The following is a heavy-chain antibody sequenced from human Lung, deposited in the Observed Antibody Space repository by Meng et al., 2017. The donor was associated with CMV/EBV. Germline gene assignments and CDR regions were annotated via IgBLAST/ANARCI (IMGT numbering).Heavy chain of an antibody. D-gene: IGHD7-27*01. CDR2: IYPGDSDT. CDR1: GYSLTNYW. J-gene: IGHJ3*01. V-gene: IGHV5-51*01. Sequence: GGSXRLXCEGSGYSLTNYWIGWVRQMPGKGLEWLGIIYPGDSDTRYSPSFQGQVTFSPDKSISTAYLELSRLRSDDTAVYYCARALKLGTVAFDLWGQGTMVTV. CDR3: ARALKLGTVAFDL.